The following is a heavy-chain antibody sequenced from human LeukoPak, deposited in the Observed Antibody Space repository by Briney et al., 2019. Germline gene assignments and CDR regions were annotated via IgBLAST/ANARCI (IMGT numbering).Heavy chain of an antibody. CDR3: ARTYYDFWSGYYTENALFDY. J-gene: IGHJ4*02. CDR2: ISSSSSYI. CDR1: GFTFSSYS. D-gene: IGHD3-3*01. Sequence: GGSLRLSCAASGFTFSSYSMNWVRQAPGKGLEWVSSISSSSSYIYYADSVKGRFTISRDNAENSLYLQMNSLRAEDTAVYYCARTYYDFWSGYYTENALFDYWGQGTLVTVSS. V-gene: IGHV3-21*01.